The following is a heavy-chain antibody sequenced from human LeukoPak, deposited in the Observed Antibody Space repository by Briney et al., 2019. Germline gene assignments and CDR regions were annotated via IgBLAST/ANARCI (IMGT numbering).Heavy chain of an antibody. V-gene: IGHV3-7*01. CDR1: GFSFGGYG. CDR3: ARETSLYCTGNDCYWAFDR. Sequence: GGSLRLSCEASGFSFGGYGMNWVRQAPGKGPEWVANIKQDESKTYYVDTVKGRFTISRDNAKNSLYLQINSLRAEDTAVYYCARETSLYCTGNDCYWAFDRWGQGTLVTVSS. D-gene: IGHD2-21*02. CDR2: IKQDESKT. J-gene: IGHJ5*02.